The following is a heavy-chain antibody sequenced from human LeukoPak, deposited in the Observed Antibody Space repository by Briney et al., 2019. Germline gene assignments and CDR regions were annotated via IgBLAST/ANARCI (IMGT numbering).Heavy chain of an antibody. Sequence: SETLSLTCAVYGGSLSGHYWSWIRQPLGKGLEWIGEINHSGSTNYNPSLKSRVTISVDTSKNQFSLKLNSVTAADTAVYYCARGGPLTYDIVVVVAATHMFDYWGQGTLVTVSS. CDR1: GGSLSGHY. V-gene: IGHV4-34*01. CDR3: ARGGPLTYDIVVVVAATHMFDY. CDR2: INHSGST. J-gene: IGHJ4*02. D-gene: IGHD2-15*01.